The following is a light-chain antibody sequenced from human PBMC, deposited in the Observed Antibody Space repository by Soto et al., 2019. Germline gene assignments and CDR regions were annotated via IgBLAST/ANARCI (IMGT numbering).Light chain of an antibody. CDR3: SSYTRSSTLV. CDR2: DVS. CDR1: SSDVDCYNY. Sequence: QSALTQPPSVSGSPGQSITISCTGTSSDVDCYNYVSWYQQHPGKAPKLMIYDVSNRPSGVSNRFSGSKSGNTASLTVSGLQAEEEADYYCSSYTRSSTLVFGTGTKLTVL. J-gene: IGLJ1*01. V-gene: IGLV2-14*01.